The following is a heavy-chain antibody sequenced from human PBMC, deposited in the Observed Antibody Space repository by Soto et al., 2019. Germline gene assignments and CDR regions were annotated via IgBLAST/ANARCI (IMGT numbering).Heavy chain of an antibody. CDR2: ITDSGTGT. V-gene: IGHV3-23*01. Sequence: EVHLLESGGGLVHPGGSLRLSCGASGFTFSSCVMTWVRQAPGKGLEWVSCITDSGTGTYYADSVKGRFTISRDNSKNTMYLEMNNLRADDTVVYYCAKGQFNDRWYAEDWGQGTLVTVFS. D-gene: IGHD6-13*01. CDR1: GFTFSSCV. CDR3: AKGQFNDRWYAED. J-gene: IGHJ4*02.